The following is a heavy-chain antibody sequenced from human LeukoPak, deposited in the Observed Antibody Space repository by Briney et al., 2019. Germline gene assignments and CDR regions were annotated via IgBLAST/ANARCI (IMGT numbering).Heavy chain of an antibody. CDR2: IYYSGST. J-gene: IGHJ5*02. D-gene: IGHD3-9*01. Sequence: SETLSLTCTVSGGSISSHYWSWIRQPPGKGLEWIGYIYYSGSTNYNPSLKSRVTISVDTSKNQFSLKLSSVTAADTAVYYCARHGPYDILTGYYNWFDPWGQGTLVTVSS. CDR3: ARHGPYDILTGYYNWFDP. CDR1: GGSISSHY. V-gene: IGHV4-59*08.